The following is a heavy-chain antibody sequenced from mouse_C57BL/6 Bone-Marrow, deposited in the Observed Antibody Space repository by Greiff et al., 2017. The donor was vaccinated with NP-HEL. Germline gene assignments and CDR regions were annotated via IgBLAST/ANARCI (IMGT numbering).Heavy chain of an antibody. V-gene: IGHV1-4*01. CDR1: GYTFTSYT. Sequence: VQLQQSGAELARPGASVKMSCKASGYTFTSYTMHWVNQRPGQGLEWIGYINPSSGYTKYNQKFKDKATLTADKSSSTAYMQLSSLTSEDSAVYYCARDPDYYGSSDDDMDYWGQGTSVTVYS. D-gene: IGHD1-1*01. CDR3: ARDPDYYGSSDDDMDY. CDR2: INPSSGYT. J-gene: IGHJ4*01.